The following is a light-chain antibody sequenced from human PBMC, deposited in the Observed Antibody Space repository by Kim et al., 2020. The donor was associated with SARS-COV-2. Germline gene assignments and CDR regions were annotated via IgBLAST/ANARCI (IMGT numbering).Light chain of an antibody. J-gene: IGLJ2*01. CDR3: QVSDSTSDHVV. Sequence: SSELTQPPSVSVAPGRSARITCEGNNIGTKTVHWSQQKPGQAPVLVIYYDKDRPSGVPERFSGSNSGNTATLTISRVEAGDEDDDYCQVSDSTSDHVVFGGGTQLTVL. CDR1: NIGTKT. CDR2: YDK. V-gene: IGLV3-21*04.